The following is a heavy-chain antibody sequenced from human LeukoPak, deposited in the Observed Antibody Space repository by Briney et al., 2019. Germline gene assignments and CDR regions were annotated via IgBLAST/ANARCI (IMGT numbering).Heavy chain of an antibody. V-gene: IGHV1-24*01. CDR1: GYTLTELS. Sequence: ASVKVSCKVSGYTLTELSMHWVRQAPGKGLEWMARFDPEDDETIYAQKLQGRVTMTEDTSTDTAYMELSSLRSEDTAVYYCATDLAVAGGFDYWGQGTLVTVSS. CDR3: ATDLAVAGGFDY. J-gene: IGHJ4*02. D-gene: IGHD6-19*01. CDR2: FDPEDDET.